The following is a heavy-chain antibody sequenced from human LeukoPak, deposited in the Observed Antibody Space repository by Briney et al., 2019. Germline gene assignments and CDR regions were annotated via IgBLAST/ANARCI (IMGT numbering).Heavy chain of an antibody. CDR3: ATSTVVTPPVY. J-gene: IGHJ4*02. CDR1: GFTFSSYW. V-gene: IGHV3-7*01. Sequence: GGSLRLSCAASGFTFSSYWMSWVRQAPGKGLEWVANIKQDGSEKYYVDSVKGRFTISRDNTKNSLYLQMNSLRAEDTAVYFCATSTVVTPPVYWGQGTLVTVSS. D-gene: IGHD4-23*01. CDR2: IKQDGSEK.